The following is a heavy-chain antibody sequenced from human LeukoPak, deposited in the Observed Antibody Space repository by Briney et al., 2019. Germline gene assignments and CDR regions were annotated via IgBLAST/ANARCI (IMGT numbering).Heavy chain of an antibody. CDR3: ARGRGWYYFDY. D-gene: IGHD6-19*01. Sequence: PSETLSLTCAVYGGSFSGYYWSWIRQPPGKGLEWIGEINHSRSTNYNPSLKSRVTISVDTSKNQFSLMLSSVTAADTAVYYCARGRGWYYFDYWGQGTLVTVSS. CDR2: INHSRST. J-gene: IGHJ4*02. CDR1: GGSFSGYY. V-gene: IGHV4-34*01.